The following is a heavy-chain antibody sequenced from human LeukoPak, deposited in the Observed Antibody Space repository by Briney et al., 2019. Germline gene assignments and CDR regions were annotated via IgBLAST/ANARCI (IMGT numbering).Heavy chain of an antibody. V-gene: IGHV4-39*01. CDR3: ASQTGTLYYYGSGSYRFDY. D-gene: IGHD3-10*01. CDR2: IYYSGST. CDR1: GGSISSSSYY. Sequence: PSETLSLTCTVSGGSISSSSYYWGWIRQPPGKGLEWIGSIYYSGSTYYNPSLKSRVTISVDTSKNQFSLKLSSVTAADTAVYYCASQTGTLYYYGSGSYRFDYSRQGTLVTVSS. J-gene: IGHJ4*02.